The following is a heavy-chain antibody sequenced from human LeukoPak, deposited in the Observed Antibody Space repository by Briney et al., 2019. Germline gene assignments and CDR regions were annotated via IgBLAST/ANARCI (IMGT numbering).Heavy chain of an antibody. CDR1: GYTFTDYY. Sequence: ASVKVSCKASGYTFTDYYIHWVRQAPGQGLEWLGWINPNSGGTNYAQKFQGRVTMTRDMSISTAYMEMSRLRSDDTAVYYCARSIYHISDPQACAYWGQGTLVTVSS. CDR3: ARSIYHISDPQACAY. CDR2: INPNSGGT. D-gene: IGHD2-21*01. J-gene: IGHJ4*02. V-gene: IGHV1-2*02.